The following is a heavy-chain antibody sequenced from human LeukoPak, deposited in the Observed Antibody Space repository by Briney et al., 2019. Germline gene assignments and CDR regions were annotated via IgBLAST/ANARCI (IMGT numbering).Heavy chain of an antibody. J-gene: IGHJ4*02. CDR1: GFTFTNYG. CDR2: ISAYNGDT. D-gene: IGHD6-19*01. Sequence: GASVKVSCKASGFTFTNYGISWVRLAPGQGLEWMGWISAYNGDTKYTQKFQGRVTMTTDSSTSTAYMELRSLRSDDTAVYYCARDPSNTSGWNTYFDYWGQGTLVTVSS. CDR3: ARDPSNTSGWNTYFDY. V-gene: IGHV1-18*01.